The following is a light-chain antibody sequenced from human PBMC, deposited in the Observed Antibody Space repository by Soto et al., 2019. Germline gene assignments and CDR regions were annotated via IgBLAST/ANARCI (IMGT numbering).Light chain of an antibody. CDR2: DVS. Sequence: SALTQPRSVSGSPGQSVTISCTGTSSDVGGYDYVSWYQQHPGKAPQLMIYDVSERPSGVPDRFSGSKSGNTASLTISGLQAEDEADYYCCSYAGSYTYVFGTGTKVTVL. V-gene: IGLV2-11*01. CDR3: CSYAGSYTYV. CDR1: SSDVGGYDY. J-gene: IGLJ1*01.